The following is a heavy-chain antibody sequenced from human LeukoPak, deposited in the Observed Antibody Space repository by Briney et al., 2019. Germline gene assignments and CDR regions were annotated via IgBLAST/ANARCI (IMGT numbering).Heavy chain of an antibody. CDR3: AKDRRLYDYGSESYFDC. D-gene: IGHD3-10*01. Sequence: SGGSLRLSCAASAFTFSSYALHWVRQAPGKGLEWVAVISFDGSNKYYADSVKGRFTISRDNSKNTLYLQMNSLRAEDTAVYYCAKDRRLYDYGSESYFDCWGQGTLVTVSS. J-gene: IGHJ4*02. CDR2: ISFDGSNK. CDR1: AFTFSSYA. V-gene: IGHV3-30*18.